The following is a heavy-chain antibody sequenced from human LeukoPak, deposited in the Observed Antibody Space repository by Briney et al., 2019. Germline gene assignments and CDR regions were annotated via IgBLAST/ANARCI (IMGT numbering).Heavy chain of an antibody. D-gene: IGHD3-16*01. CDR2: ISSVSGYI. V-gene: IGHV3-21*01. CDR3: ARDWRTQVLHPYYFEY. CDR1: GFTFSDYS. Sequence: GGSLRLSCAASGFTFSDYSMNWVRQAPGRGLEWVTFISSVSGYIYYADSVKDRFTISRDNARNSLYLQMNSLRAEDTAVYYCARDWRTQVLHPYYFEYWGQGVLVTVSS. J-gene: IGHJ4*02.